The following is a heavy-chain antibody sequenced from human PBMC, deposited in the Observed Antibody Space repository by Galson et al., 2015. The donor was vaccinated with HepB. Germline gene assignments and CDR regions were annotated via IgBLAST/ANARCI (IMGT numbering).Heavy chain of an antibody. Sequence: SLRLSCAASGFPVSSYYMSWVRQAPGEGLESVSLIYSGGWTDYPDPLEGRFPTSRERFQKTPNLKMNSPRAEDTAVYFCAGQAITGTDSFDIWGRGTVVTVSS. J-gene: IGHJ3*02. V-gene: IGHV3-53*01. D-gene: IGHD1-20*01. CDR1: GFPVSSYY. CDR2: IYSGGWT. CDR3: AGQAITGTDSFDI.